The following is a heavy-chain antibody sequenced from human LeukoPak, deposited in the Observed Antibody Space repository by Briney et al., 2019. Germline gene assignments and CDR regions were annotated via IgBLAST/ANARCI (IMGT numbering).Heavy chain of an antibody. V-gene: IGHV3-21*01. CDR3: ARHDSSSWSYYYYYYYMDV. D-gene: IGHD6-13*01. CDR2: ISSSSSYI. CDR1: GFTFSSYS. Sequence: GGSLRLSCAASGFTFSSYSMSWVRQATGKGLERDSSISSSSSYIYYADSVKGRFTISRDNAKNSLYLQMNSLRAEDTAVYYCARHDSSSWSYYYYYYYMDVWGKGTTVTISS. J-gene: IGHJ6*03.